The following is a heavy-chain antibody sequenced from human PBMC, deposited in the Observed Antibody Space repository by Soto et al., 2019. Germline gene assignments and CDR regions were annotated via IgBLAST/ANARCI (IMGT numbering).Heavy chain of an antibody. CDR1: GFTFSSYG. CDR3: AKEGLYCSGGSCYLPYYFDY. J-gene: IGHJ4*02. CDR2: ISYDGSNK. V-gene: IGHV3-30*18. D-gene: IGHD2-15*01. Sequence: GGSLRLSCAASGFTFSSYGMHWVRQAPGKGLEWVAVISYDGSNKYYADSVKGRFTISRDNSKNTLYLQMNSLRAEDTAVYYCAKEGLYCSGGSCYLPYYFDYWGQGTLVTVSS.